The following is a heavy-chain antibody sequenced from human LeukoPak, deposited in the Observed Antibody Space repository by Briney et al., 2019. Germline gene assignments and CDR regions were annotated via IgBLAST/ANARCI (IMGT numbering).Heavy chain of an antibody. D-gene: IGHD3-16*02. CDR3: ARVPAGVIGMKDAFDI. Sequence: GGSLRLSCAASGFTFSSYSMNWVRQAPGKGLEWVPYISSSSSTIYYADSVSGRFTISNDYAKNSLYLQMNSLRGADTAGYYCARVPAGVIGMKDAFDIWGQGTMVTVSS. V-gene: IGHV3-48*04. CDR2: ISSSSSTI. J-gene: IGHJ3*02. CDR1: GFTFSSYS.